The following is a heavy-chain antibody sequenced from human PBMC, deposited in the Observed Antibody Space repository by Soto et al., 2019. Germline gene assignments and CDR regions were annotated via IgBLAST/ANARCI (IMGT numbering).Heavy chain of an antibody. D-gene: IGHD3-3*01. CDR1: GGSISSYY. J-gene: IGHJ6*03. V-gene: IGHV4-59*01. CDR3: AGAWFRVADYHLDV. Sequence: PSETLSLTCTVSGGSISSYYWSWIRQPPGKGLEWIGYIYYSGSTNYNPSLKSRVTISVDTSKNQFSLKLSSVTAADTAVYYCAGAWFRVADYHLDVWGKATTVTVSS. CDR2: IYYSGST.